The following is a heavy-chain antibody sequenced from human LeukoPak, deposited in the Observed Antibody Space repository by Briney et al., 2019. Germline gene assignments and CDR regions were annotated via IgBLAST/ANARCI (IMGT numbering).Heavy chain of an antibody. CDR1: GFTFSSYS. Sequence: GGSLRLSCAASGFTFSSYSMNWVRQAPGKGLEWVPYISSSGSTIYYADSVKGRFTISRDNAKNSLYLQMNSLRAEDTAVYYCARDLAEPFFQHWGQGTLVTVSS. CDR3: ARDLAEPFFQH. CDR2: ISSSGSTI. D-gene: IGHD6-19*01. J-gene: IGHJ1*01. V-gene: IGHV3-48*04.